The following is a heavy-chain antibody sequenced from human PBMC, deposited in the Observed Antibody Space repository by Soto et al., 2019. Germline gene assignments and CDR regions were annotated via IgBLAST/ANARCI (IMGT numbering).Heavy chain of an antibody. D-gene: IGHD1-20*01. CDR1: GDSVSSNSAA. CDR3: ARDTPRIRITGTYYYYYGMDV. Sequence: QSQTLSLTCAISGDSVSSNSAAWNWIRQSPSRGLEWLGRTYYRSKWYNDYAVSVKSRITINPDTSKKQFSLQLNSVTPEDTAVYYCARDTPRIRITGTYYYYYGMDVWGQGTTVTVSS. J-gene: IGHJ6*02. CDR2: TYYRSKWYN. V-gene: IGHV6-1*01.